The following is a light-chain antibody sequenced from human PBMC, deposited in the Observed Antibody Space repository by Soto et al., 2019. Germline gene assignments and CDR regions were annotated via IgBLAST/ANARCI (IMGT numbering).Light chain of an antibody. Sequence: DVVMTQSPLSLPVTLGQPASISCRSSESLAYSDGNTYLNWFQQRPGQSPRRLIYHVSKRDSGVPDRFSGSGSGTDFTLKISRVEAEDVGVYYCMQGTLWPPRFGAGTKVEIK. CDR3: MQGTLWPPR. V-gene: IGKV2-30*01. CDR1: ESLAYSDGNTY. J-gene: IGKJ4*01. CDR2: HVS.